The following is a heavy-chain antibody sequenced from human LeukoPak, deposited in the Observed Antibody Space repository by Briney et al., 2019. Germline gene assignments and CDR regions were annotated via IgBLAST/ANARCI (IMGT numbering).Heavy chain of an antibody. CDR3: ATSLATMVRGVKPNAFDI. CDR2: ISGSGGST. J-gene: IGHJ3*02. D-gene: IGHD3-10*01. Sequence: GGSLRLSCAASLFTFSDYYMSWIRQAPGKGLEWVSAISGSGGSTYYADSVKGRFTISRDNSKNTLYLLMNSLRAEDTAVYYCATSLATMVRGVKPNAFDIWGQGTMVTVSS. V-gene: IGHV3-23*01. CDR1: LFTFSDYY.